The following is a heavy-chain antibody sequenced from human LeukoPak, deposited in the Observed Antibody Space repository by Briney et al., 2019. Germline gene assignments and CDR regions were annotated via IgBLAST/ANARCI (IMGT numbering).Heavy chain of an antibody. CDR2: INSSGGNT. CDR1: GYIFTSYY. V-gene: IGHV1-46*01. D-gene: IGHD1-26*01. Sequence: GASVKVSCKASGYIFTSYYIHWVRQAPGQGLEWVGIINSSGGNTNYAQKFQGRVTITADKSTSTAYMELSSLRSEDTAVYYCARHSGSYWDDAFDIWGQGTMVTVSS. CDR3: ARHSGSYWDDAFDI. J-gene: IGHJ3*02.